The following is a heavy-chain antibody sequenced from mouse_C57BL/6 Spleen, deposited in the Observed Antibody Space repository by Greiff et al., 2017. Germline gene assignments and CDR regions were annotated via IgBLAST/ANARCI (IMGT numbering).Heavy chain of an antibody. V-gene: IGHV1-62-2*01. CDR1: GYTFTEYT. J-gene: IGHJ4*01. CDR3: ARHEGFYYGSSSYAMDY. D-gene: IGHD1-1*01. Sequence: QVHVKQSGAELVKPGASVKLSCKASGYTFTEYTIHWVKQRSGQGLEWIGWFYPGSGSIKYNEKFKDKDTLTADKSSSTVYMELSRLTSEDSAVYFCARHEGFYYGSSSYAMDYWGQGTSVTVSS. CDR2: FYPGSGSI.